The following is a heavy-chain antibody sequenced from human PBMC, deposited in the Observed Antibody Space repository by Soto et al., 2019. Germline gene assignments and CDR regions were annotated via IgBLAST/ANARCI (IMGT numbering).Heavy chain of an antibody. D-gene: IGHD6-13*01. V-gene: IGHV4-61*01. CDR3: AREKRAGKGFDS. Sequence: QVQLQETGPGLLRPSETLSLTCAVSRGSVSSDLFYWSWIRQPPGKGLEWIGYIYNSRSTNYNTSLKSRVTMSLDTPNTQFFLKLTSVTAADTAVYYCAREKRAGKGFDSWGQGTLVTVSS. CDR1: RGSVSSDLFY. CDR2: IYNSRST. J-gene: IGHJ5*01.